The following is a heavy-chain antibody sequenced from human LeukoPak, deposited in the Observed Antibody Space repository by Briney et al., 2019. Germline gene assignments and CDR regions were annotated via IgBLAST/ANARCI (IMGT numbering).Heavy chain of an antibody. V-gene: IGHV4-59*12. Sequence: SETLSLTCTVSGGSINSYYWSWIRQPPGKGLEWIGYIYYSGSTNYNPSLKSRVTISVDTSKNQFSLKLSSVTAADTAVYYCARGARNHVSSWYRYYYYMDVWGKGTTVTVSS. D-gene: IGHD6-13*01. CDR3: ARGARNHVSSWYRYYYYMDV. CDR2: IYYSGST. J-gene: IGHJ6*03. CDR1: GGSINSYY.